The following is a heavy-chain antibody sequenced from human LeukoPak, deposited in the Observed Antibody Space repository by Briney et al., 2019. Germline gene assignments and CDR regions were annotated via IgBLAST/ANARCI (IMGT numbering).Heavy chain of an antibody. Sequence: PGGSLRLSCAASGFTFSSYSMYWVRQAPGKGLEYVSVITNNGGSTNYASSVKGRFTISRDNSKNTLYLQMGSLRNEDMAVYYCARAHMVRGVRYGLDVWGQGTTVSVSS. V-gene: IGHV3-64*01. J-gene: IGHJ6*02. CDR3: ARAHMVRGVRYGLDV. CDR2: ITNNGGST. D-gene: IGHD3-10*01. CDR1: GFTFSSYS.